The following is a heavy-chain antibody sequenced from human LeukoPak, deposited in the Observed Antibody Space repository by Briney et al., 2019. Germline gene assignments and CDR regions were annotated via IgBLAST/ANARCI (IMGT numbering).Heavy chain of an antibody. CDR3: ARVHSGYDLDYFDC. D-gene: IGHD5-12*01. Sequence: GGSLRLSCAASGFTFGSPWMHWVRQAPGKGLVWVSRINSDGSATAYADSVKGRFTISRDNAENTLYLQMNSLRAEDTAVYYCARVHSGYDLDYFDCWGQGTLVTVSS. CDR1: GFTFGSPW. J-gene: IGHJ4*02. V-gene: IGHV3-74*01. CDR2: INSDGSAT.